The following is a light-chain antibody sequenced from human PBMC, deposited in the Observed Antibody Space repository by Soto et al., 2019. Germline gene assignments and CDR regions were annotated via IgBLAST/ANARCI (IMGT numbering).Light chain of an antibody. CDR3: QQYGSSPYT. V-gene: IGKV3-20*01. J-gene: IGKJ2*01. CDR1: QXVXIXS. CDR2: GAS. Sequence: EIVLTQSPGTLSLSXGXXXXLXXXASQXVXIXSLAWYQHKPGQAPRLLIYGASSRATGSPDRFSGSGSGTDFTLTISRLEPEDFAVYYCQQYGSSPYTFGQGTRLEIK.